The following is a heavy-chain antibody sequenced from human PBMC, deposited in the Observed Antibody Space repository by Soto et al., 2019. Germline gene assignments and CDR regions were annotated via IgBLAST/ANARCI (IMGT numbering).Heavy chain of an antibody. J-gene: IGHJ4*02. Sequence: GGSLRLSCAASGFNFNKYGMHWVRQAPGKGLEWVAIIWHDGSKKYYGDSVKGRFTISRDNSKNTLFLQIDSLRADDTAMFYCARLGGSGGDSIDYWGQGTLVTVSS. CDR1: GFNFNKYG. V-gene: IGHV3-33*01. D-gene: IGHD3-10*01. CDR3: ARLGGSGGDSIDY. CDR2: IWHDGSKK.